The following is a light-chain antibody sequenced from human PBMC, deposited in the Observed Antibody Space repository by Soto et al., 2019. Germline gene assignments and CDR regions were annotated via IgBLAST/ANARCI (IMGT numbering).Light chain of an antibody. CDR1: QTISSW. Sequence: DVQRTEAPATLSGTVGDRVKITSRASQTISSWLAWYQQHQGKAPKLLIYKASTLKSGVPSRFSGSGSGTEFTLTISRLQPDELATYYCQHYNSYPEAFGQGTKVEIK. CDR2: KAS. V-gene: IGKV1-5*03. J-gene: IGKJ1*01. CDR3: QHYNSYPEA.